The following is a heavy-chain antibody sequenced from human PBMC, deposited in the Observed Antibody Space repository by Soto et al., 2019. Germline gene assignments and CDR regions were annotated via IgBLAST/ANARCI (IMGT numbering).Heavy chain of an antibody. D-gene: IGHD3-16*01. CDR1: GFTFSNYN. CDR3: ARDNGYGGAVDC. J-gene: IGHJ4*02. CDR2: ISSSSSII. V-gene: IGHV3-48*01. Sequence: EVQLVESGGGLVQPGGSLRLSCAASGFTFSNYNMDWVRQAPGKGLEWVSYISSSSSIIYQADSVKGRLPISRDNAKNSLYLQMNSRRAEDTTVYYCARDNGYGGAVDCWGQGTLVTVSS.